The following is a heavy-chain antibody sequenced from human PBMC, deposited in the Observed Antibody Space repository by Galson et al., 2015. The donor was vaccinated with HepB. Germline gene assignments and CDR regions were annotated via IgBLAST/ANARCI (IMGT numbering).Heavy chain of an antibody. CDR2: ISYDGSNK. CDR1: GFTFSSYA. J-gene: IGHJ4*02. D-gene: IGHD1-26*01. V-gene: IGHV3-30-3*01. Sequence: SLRLSCAASGFTFSSYAMHWVRQAPGKGLEWVAVISYDGSNKYYADSVKGRFTISRDNSKNTLYLQMNSLRAEDTAVYYCARDFSRSGSYYQIGDYWGQGTLVTVSS. CDR3: ARDFSRSGSYYQIGDY.